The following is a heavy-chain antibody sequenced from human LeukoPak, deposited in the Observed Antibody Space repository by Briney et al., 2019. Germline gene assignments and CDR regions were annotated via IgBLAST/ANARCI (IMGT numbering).Heavy chain of an antibody. CDR1: GYTFTGYF. J-gene: IGHJ4*02. CDR2: INPNSGGT. Sequence: EASVKVSCKASGYTFTGYFMHWVRQAPGQGLEWMGWINPNSGGTNYAQKFQGRVTMTRDTSISTAYMELSRLRSDDTAVHYCARDERYDSSGYPFDYWGQGTLVTVSS. V-gene: IGHV1-2*02. CDR3: ARDERYDSSGYPFDY. D-gene: IGHD3-22*01.